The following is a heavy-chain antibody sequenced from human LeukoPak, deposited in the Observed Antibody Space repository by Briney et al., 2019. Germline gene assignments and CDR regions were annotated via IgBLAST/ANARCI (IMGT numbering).Heavy chain of an antibody. V-gene: IGHV4-39*07. J-gene: IGHJ4*02. CDR3: ASGPWVTPFDY. CDR1: GASISSTIYY. Sequence: SETLSLTCTVSGASISSTIYYWGWIRQPPGKGLEWIGSVSYSENTYYNPSLKSRVTISVDTSKNQFSLNLNSVTAADTAVYFCASGPWVTPFDYWGQGTLVPVSS. D-gene: IGHD2-21*02. CDR2: VSYSENT.